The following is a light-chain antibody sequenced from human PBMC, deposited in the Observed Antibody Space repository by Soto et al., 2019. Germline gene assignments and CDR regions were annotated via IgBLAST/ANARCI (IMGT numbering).Light chain of an antibody. V-gene: IGKV3-20*01. CDR3: QQYDTSPRT. J-gene: IGKJ1*01. CDR1: QRVSSSY. CDR2: GAS. Sequence: EIVLTQSPGTLSLSPGERATLSCRASQRVSSSYLAWYQQKPGQSPRLLIFGASSRATGPPDRFSGSGSATDFTLPISRLEPEDFAVYYFQQYDTSPRTFGQGTTVEIK.